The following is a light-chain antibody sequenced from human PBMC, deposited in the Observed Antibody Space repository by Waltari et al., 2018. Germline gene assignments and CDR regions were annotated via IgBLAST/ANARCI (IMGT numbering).Light chain of an antibody. CDR1: QGVGNRY. J-gene: IGKJ3*01. CDR3: QQYGSALFT. V-gene: IGKV3-20*01. CDR2: GAS. Sequence: EIVLTQSPGTLSLSPGERATLSCRASQGVGNRYLAWYQQKPGQAPRLLIYGASNRAAGIPDRFSGSGSGTDFTLTIRRLEPEDSAVYYCQQYGSALFTLGPGTKVEIK.